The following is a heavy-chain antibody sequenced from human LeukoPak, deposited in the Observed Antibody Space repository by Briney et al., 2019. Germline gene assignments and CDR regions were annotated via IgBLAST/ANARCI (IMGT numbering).Heavy chain of an antibody. CDR3: AGSEYSYGYVYAY. V-gene: IGHV3-21*01. J-gene: IGHJ4*02. D-gene: IGHD5-18*01. CDR2: ISSSSSYI. CDR1: GFTFSDHY. Sequence: PGGSLRLSCAASGFTFSDHYMDWVRQAPGKGLEWVSSISSSSSYIYYADSVKGRFTISRDNAKNSLYLQMNSLRAEDTAVYYCAGSEYSYGYVYAYWGQGTLVTVSS.